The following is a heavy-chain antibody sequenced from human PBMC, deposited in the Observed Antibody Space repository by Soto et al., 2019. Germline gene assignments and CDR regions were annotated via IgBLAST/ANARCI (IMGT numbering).Heavy chain of an antibody. CDR3: ARAPSSGWKYYFDY. J-gene: IGHJ4*02. D-gene: IGHD6-19*01. CDR2: IYYSGST. CDR1: GGSISSYC. Sequence: QVQLQESGPGLVKPSETLSLTCTVSGGSISSYCWNWIRQPPGKGLEWIGYIYYSGSTNYNPSLKSRVTISVDTSKNQFSLKLSSVTAADTAVYYCARAPSSGWKYYFDYWGQGTLVTVSS. V-gene: IGHV4-59*01.